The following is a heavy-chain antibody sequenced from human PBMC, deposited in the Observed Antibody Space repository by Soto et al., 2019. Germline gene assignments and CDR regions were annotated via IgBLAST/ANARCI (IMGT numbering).Heavy chain of an antibody. CDR3: ANLVIGYCSGNTSDDY. Sequence: VQLLESGGGLIQPGGSLRLSCAASGFTFSYGIHWLRQAPGKGLEWVAYISYDSSNKFYGDSVKGRFTISRDNSKNTQFLQMNSLRAENTAVYYCANLVIGYCSGNTSDDYWGQGTLVAVSS. J-gene: IGHJ4*02. CDR1: GFTFSYG. CDR2: ISYDSSNK. D-gene: IGHD2-15*01. V-gene: IGHV3-30*18.